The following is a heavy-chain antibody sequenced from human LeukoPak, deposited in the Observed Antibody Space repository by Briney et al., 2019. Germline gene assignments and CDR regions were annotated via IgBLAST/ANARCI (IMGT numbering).Heavy chain of an antibody. CDR3: SRESWACCPCGY. J-gene: IGHJ4*02. D-gene: IGHD2-15*01. CDR2: ISLTGET. Sequence: PSETLSLTCGVSGGSIRSTNWWSWVRQPPGQGLEWIGEISLTGETNYNPSLNGRVTMSLDGSRNQLSLTLTSVTGADAAIYYCSRESWACCPCGYWGQGTLVIVPP. V-gene: IGHV4-4*02. CDR1: GGSIRSTNW.